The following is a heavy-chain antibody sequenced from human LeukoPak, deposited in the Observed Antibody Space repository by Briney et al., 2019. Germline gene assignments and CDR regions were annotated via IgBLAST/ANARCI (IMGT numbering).Heavy chain of an antibody. CDR3: ARDLGYCSGGSCYSRYYYYYYMDV. Sequence: ASVKVSCKASGYTFTSYGISWVRQAPGQGLEWMGWISAYNGNTNYAQKLQGRVTMTTDTSTSTAYMELRSLRSDDTAVYYCARDLGYCSGGSCYSRYYYYYYMDVWGKGTTVTISS. CDR2: ISAYNGNT. D-gene: IGHD2-15*01. V-gene: IGHV1-18*01. CDR1: GYTFTSYG. J-gene: IGHJ6*03.